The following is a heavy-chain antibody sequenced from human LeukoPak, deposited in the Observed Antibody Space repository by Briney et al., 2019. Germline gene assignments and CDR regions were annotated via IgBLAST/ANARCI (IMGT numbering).Heavy chain of an antibody. CDR3: ARDGYGHGSLDY. CDR2: IHSGGST. D-gene: IGHD5-18*01. J-gene: IGHJ4*02. Sequence: PGGSLRLSCAASGFTVSNSYMSWVRQAPGKGLEWVSVIHSGGSTYYADSVKGRFTISRDNSKNTLYLQMNSLRAEDTAVYYCARDGYGHGSLDYWGQGTLVSVSS. V-gene: IGHV3-53*01. CDR1: GFTVSNSY.